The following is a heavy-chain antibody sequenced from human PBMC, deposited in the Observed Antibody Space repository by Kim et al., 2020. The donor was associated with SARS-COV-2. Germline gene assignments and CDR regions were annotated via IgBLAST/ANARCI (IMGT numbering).Heavy chain of an antibody. J-gene: IGHJ6*02. CDR3: ARGHTIFGVVIIYRYYYGMDV. D-gene: IGHD3-3*01. V-gene: IGHV1-8*01. CDR2: MNPNSGNT. CDR1: GYTFTSYD. Sequence: ASVKVSCKASGYTFTSYDINWVRQATGQGLEWMGWMNPNSGNTGYAQKFQGRVTMTRNTSISTAYMELSSLRSEDTAVYYCARGHTIFGVVIIYRYYYGMDVWGQGTTVTVSS.